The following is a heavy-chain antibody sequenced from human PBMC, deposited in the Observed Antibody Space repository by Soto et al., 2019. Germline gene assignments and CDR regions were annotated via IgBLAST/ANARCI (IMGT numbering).Heavy chain of an antibody. J-gene: IGHJ3*02. V-gene: IGHV4-39*01. CDR2: IYYSGST. CDR1: GGSISSSSYY. D-gene: IGHD2-21*02. CDR3: ARHKVVTDAFDI. Sequence: SETLSLTCTVSGGSISSSSYYWGWIRQPPGKGLEWIGSIYYSGSTYYNPSLKSRVTISVDTSKNQFSLKLSSVTAADTAVYYCARHKVVTDAFDISGQGTMVTVSS.